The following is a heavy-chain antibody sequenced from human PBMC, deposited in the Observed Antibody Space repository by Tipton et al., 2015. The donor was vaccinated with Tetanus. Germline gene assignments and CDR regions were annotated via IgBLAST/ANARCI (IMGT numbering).Heavy chain of an antibody. CDR1: GFTFGDYA. CDR3: TRDRAYCGGDCYSDAFDI. D-gene: IGHD2-21*02. CDR2: IRSKAYGGTT. V-gene: IGHV3-49*03. J-gene: IGHJ3*02. Sequence: SLRLSCTASGFTFGDYAMSWFRQAPGKGLEWVGFIRSKAYGGTTEYAASVKGRFTISRDDSKSIAYLQMNSLKTEDTAVYYCTRDRAYCGGDCYSDAFDIWGQGTMVTVSS.